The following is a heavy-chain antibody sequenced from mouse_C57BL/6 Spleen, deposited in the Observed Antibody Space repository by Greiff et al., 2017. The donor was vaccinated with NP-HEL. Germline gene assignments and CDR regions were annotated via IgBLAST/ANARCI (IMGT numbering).Heavy chain of an antibody. CDR1: GYTFTDYY. CDR2: IYPGSGNT. D-gene: IGHD2-4*01. CDR3: ARRYDYDEGYSFDY. J-gene: IGHJ2*01. Sequence: QVQLQQSGAELVRPGASVKLSCKASGYTFTDYYINWVKQRPGQGLEWIARIYPGSGNTYYNEKFKGKATLTAEKSSSTAYMQLSSLTSEDSAVYFCARRYDYDEGYSFDYWGQGTTLTVSS. V-gene: IGHV1-76*01.